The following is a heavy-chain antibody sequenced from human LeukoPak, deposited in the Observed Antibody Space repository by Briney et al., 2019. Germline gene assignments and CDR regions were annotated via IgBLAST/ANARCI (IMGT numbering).Heavy chain of an antibody. J-gene: IGHJ6*02. D-gene: IGHD2-2*01. CDR3: ARVGTIYGMDV. Sequence: GGSLRLSCAASGFTFSRYSMNWVRQAPGKGLEWVSYISTSSRTTYYADSVKGRFTISRDNAKNSLYLQMNSLRAEDTAVYYCARVGTIYGMDVWGQGTTVTVSS. CDR2: ISTSSRTT. CDR1: GFTFSRYS. V-gene: IGHV3-48*04.